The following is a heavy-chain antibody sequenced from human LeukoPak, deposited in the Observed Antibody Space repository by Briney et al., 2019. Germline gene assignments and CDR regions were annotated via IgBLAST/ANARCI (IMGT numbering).Heavy chain of an antibody. CDR3: AKSRGAGPYYYGMDV. CDR1: GFSVTNNY. J-gene: IGHJ6*02. Sequence: GGSLRLSCAASGFSVTNNYITWVRQAPGKGLEWVSVMYTGGTPYYADSVKGRFTISRDNSKNTLYLQMNSLRAEDTAVYYCAKSRGAGPYYYGMDVWGQGTTVTVSS. D-gene: IGHD3-10*01. CDR2: MYTGGTP. V-gene: IGHV3-53*05.